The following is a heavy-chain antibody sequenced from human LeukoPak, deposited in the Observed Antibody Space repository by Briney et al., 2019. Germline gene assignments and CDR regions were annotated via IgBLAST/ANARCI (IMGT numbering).Heavy chain of an antibody. D-gene: IGHD2-2*01. J-gene: IGHJ4*02. Sequence: GRSLRLSCAASGFTFSSYAMHWVRQAPGKGLEWVAVISYDGSNKYYADSVKGRFTISRDNSKNTLYLQMNSLRAGDTAVYYCASPPGYCSSTSCSYYFDYWGQGTLVTVSS. CDR1: GFTFSSYA. V-gene: IGHV3-30-3*01. CDR2: ISYDGSNK. CDR3: ASPPGYCSSTSCSYYFDY.